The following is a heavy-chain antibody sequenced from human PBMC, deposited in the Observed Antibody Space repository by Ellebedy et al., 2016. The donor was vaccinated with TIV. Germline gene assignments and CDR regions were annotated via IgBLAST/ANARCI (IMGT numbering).Heavy chain of an antibody. J-gene: IGHJ2*01. Sequence: GESLKISCAASGFTFISYGMHWVRQAPGKGLEWVAVISYDGSNKYYADSVKGRFTISRDNAKNTLYLQMNSLRAEDTAVYYCARDGATMVRGAYFDLWGRGTLVTVSS. CDR2: ISYDGSNK. V-gene: IGHV3-30*03. D-gene: IGHD3-10*01. CDR1: GFTFISYG. CDR3: ARDGATMVRGAYFDL.